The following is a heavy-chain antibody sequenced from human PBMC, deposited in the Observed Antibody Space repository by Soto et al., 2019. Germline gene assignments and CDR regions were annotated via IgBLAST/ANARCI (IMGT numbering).Heavy chain of an antibody. CDR3: ARAPILVGETTYENYFDY. J-gene: IGHJ4*02. V-gene: IGHV1-69*01. Sequence: QVQLVQSGAEEKKPGSSVTLSCKASGVTFSNFVISWVRQAPGQGLEWMGGNIPIFGTANYAQKFQGRVTIIADEYTGTTYMELTSLRSEDTAVYYCARAPILVGETTYENYFDYWGQGTLVTVSS. CDR1: GVTFSNFV. CDR2: NIPIFGTA. D-gene: IGHD2-21*01.